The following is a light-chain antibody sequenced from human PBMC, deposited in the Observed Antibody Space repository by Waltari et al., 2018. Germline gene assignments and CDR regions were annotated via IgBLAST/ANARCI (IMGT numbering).Light chain of an antibody. CDR3: MQALQTPLT. J-gene: IGKJ4*01. Sequence: DIVMTQSPLSLPVTPGEPASISCRSSQSLLHSNGYNYLDWYLQKPGQSPQLLIYLGSNRASGVPDRFSGSGSGTDFTLKISRVEAEDVGVYYCMQALQTPLTFGGGIKVEIK. V-gene: IGKV2-28*01. CDR2: LGS. CDR1: QSLLHSNGYNY.